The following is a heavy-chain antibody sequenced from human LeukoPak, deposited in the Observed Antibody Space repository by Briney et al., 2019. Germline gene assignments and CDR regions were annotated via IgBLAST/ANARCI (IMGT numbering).Heavy chain of an antibody. J-gene: IGHJ2*01. CDR3: ARVPTWGSLWYFDL. D-gene: IGHD3-16*01. V-gene: IGHV1-69*04. CDR1: GGTFSSYA. CDR2: IIPILGIA. Sequence: APVKVSCKASGGTFSSYAISWVRQAPGQGLEWMGRIIPILGIANYAQKFQGRVTITADKSTSTAYMELSSLRSEDTAVYYCARVPTWGSLWYFDLWGRGTLVTVSS.